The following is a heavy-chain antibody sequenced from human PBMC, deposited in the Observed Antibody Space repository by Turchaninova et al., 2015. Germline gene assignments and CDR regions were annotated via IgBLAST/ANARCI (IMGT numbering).Heavy chain of an antibody. Sequence: PGGSLRLSCAASGFIFSNYAMSWVRQAPGKGLQWLSTISDRRGSKYYADSGEGRFTISSDNSKNTLYLQMNRLRAEDTAVYFCARSSSDDDKGRYYYYAMDVWGQGTTVTVSS. CDR2: ISDRRGSK. CDR3: ARSSSDDDKGRYYYYAMDV. D-gene: IGHD3-22*01. CDR1: GFIFSNYA. V-gene: IGHV3-23*01. J-gene: IGHJ6*02.